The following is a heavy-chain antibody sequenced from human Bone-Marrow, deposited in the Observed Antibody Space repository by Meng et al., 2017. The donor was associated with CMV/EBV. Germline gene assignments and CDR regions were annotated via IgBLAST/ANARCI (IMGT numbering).Heavy chain of an antibody. CDR1: GASVRVGSSS. Sequence: SGASVRVGSSSCSLLRPAPGQGLAWIGYIFDGDTTEYNPSLQSRVTLSADTSKNHFSLKLASVTAADTAVYYCARRDLVTGGWYFDLWGRGTLVTVSS. V-gene: IGHV4-30-4*01. D-gene: IGHD2-15*01. CDR3: ARRDLVTGGWYFDL. J-gene: IGHJ2*01. CDR2: IFDGDTT.